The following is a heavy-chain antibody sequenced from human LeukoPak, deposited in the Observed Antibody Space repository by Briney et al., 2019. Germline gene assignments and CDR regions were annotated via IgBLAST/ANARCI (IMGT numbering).Heavy chain of an antibody. D-gene: IGHD3-16*01. Sequence: PSETLSLTCTVSGGSISSYYWSWLRQPPGKGLEWIRYIYYSGSNNFNPSLKSRVTISVDTSKNQFSLKLSSVTAADTAVYYCARVTYYDYVWGSSAGLYYFDYWGQGTLVTVSS. J-gene: IGHJ4*02. CDR3: ARVTYYDYVWGSSAGLYYFDY. CDR1: GGSISSYY. V-gene: IGHV4-59*01. CDR2: IYYSGSN.